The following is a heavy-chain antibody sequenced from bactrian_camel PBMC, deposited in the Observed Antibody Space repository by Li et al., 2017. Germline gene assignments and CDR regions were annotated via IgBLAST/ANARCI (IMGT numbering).Heavy chain of an antibody. D-gene: IGHD4*01. V-gene: IGHV3S54*01. CDR1: GGC. J-gene: IGHJ4*01. CDR3: TKDLRATSLPPYLSDT. Sequence: VQLVESGGGLVQPGGSLRLSCTTSGGCMGWFRQAPGKEREAVAVIDSIGGSSGTSYADSVKGRFTISQDNAKSTLYLQLNNLKAEDTAMYYCTKDLRATSLPPYLSDTWGRGTQVTVS. CDR2: IDSIGGSSGT.